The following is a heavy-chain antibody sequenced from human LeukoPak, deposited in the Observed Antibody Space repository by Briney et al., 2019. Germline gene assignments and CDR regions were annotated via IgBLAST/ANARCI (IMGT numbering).Heavy chain of an antibody. V-gene: IGHV3-30*02. CDR2: IRYDGSNK. D-gene: IGHD6-13*01. CDR3: AKGDSWHYYFDY. J-gene: IGHJ4*02. CDR1: GFTFSSYG. Sequence: GGSLRLSCAASGFTFSSYGMHWVRQAPGKGLEWVAFIRYDGSNKYYADSVKGRFTISRDNSKNTLYLQMNSLRAEDTAVYYCAKGDSWHYYFDYWGQGTLVTVSS.